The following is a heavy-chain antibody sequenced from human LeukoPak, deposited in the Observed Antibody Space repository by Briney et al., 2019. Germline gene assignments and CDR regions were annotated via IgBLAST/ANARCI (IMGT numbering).Heavy chain of an antibody. CDR3: AKGNSRGYSSGSIPFDY. CDR1: GFTFSSYG. J-gene: IGHJ4*02. D-gene: IGHD6-19*01. Sequence: GGSLTLSCAASGFTFSSYGMHWARHAPGRGLECVAFIRYDGSNKYYADSVKGRFTISRDNSKNTLYLQMNSLRAEDTAVYYCAKGNSRGYSSGSIPFDYWGQGTLVTVSS. CDR2: IRYDGSNK. V-gene: IGHV3-30*02.